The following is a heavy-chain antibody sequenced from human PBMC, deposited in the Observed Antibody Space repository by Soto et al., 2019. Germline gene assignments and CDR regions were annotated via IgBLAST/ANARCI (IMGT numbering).Heavy chain of an antibody. Sequence: QVHLVESGGGLVKPGGSPRLSCAASAFKFSDYYMSWIRQAPGKGLEWVSYISSNSSSIYYADSVKGRFTISRDNAKNSLYLQMNSLRAEDTAVYYCARHYDILTGYSTEFDFWGQGTLVTASS. CDR1: AFKFSDYY. CDR3: ARHYDILTGYSTEFDF. V-gene: IGHV3-11*01. J-gene: IGHJ4*02. CDR2: ISSNSSSI. D-gene: IGHD3-9*01.